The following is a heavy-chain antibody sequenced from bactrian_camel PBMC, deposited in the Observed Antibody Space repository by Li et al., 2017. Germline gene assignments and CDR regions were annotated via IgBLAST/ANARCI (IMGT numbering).Heavy chain of an antibody. Sequence: QLVESGGGSVQAGGSLRLSCAASGYTYNRNCMAWFRQAPGKEREGVARIATGSGNTYYADSVKGRFTISQDNAKNTEYLQMNSLKPEDTAMYYCAARGPYCYTKLSVRDFTYWGQGTQVTVS. D-gene: IGHD2*01. CDR1: GYTYNRNC. J-gene: IGHJ6*01. CDR3: AARGPYCYTKLSVRDFTY. V-gene: IGHV3S25*01. CDR2: IATGSGNT.